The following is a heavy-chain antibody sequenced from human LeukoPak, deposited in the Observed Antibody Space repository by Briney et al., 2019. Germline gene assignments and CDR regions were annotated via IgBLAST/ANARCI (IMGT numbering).Heavy chain of an antibody. CDR3: ARGTYDFWSGYYSY. Sequence: PSETLSLTCAVSGYSISSGYYWGWIRQPPGKGLEWIGGIYHSGSTDYNPSRKSRVTISVDTSKNQFSLQLRSVTAADTAVYYCARGTYDFWSGYYSYWGQGTLVTVSS. CDR2: IYHSGST. CDR1: GYSISSGYY. V-gene: IGHV4-38-2*01. J-gene: IGHJ4*02. D-gene: IGHD3-3*01.